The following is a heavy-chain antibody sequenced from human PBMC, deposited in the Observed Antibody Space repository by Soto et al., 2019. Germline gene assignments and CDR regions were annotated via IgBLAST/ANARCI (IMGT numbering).Heavy chain of an antibody. CDR1: GFTFSSYA. Sequence: GGSLRLSCAASGFTFSSYAMHWVRQAPGKGLEWVAVISYDGSNKYYADSVKGRFTISRDNSKNTLYLQMNSLRAEDTAVYYCARSGPGFDWPIGGFDYWGQGTLVTVSS. J-gene: IGHJ4*02. CDR3: ARSGPGFDWPIGGFDY. V-gene: IGHV3-30-3*01. D-gene: IGHD3-9*01. CDR2: ISYDGSNK.